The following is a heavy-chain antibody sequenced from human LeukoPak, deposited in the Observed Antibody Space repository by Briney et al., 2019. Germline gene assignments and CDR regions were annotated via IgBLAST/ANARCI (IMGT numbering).Heavy chain of an antibody. CDR2: TSSDGSRN. Sequence: GGSLRLSCAASGITFSDCVMNWVRQAPGKGLEWVAVTSSDGSRNHYADSVKGRFTISRDNSKKTLFLHMNSLRAEDTAVYYCARGMSATSGYLELEYWGQGTLVTVST. J-gene: IGHJ4*02. CDR1: GITFSDCV. D-gene: IGHD3-22*01. V-gene: IGHV3-30*03. CDR3: ARGMSATSGYLELEY.